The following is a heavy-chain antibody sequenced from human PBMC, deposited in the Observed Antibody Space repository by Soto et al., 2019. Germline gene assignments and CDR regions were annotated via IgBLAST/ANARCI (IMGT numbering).Heavy chain of an antibody. V-gene: IGHV1-2*02. CDR1: GYTFTDYH. D-gene: IGHD6-25*01. CDR3: AREGGSETLQPSYNWFDT. CDR2: INANNGGA. J-gene: IGHJ5*02. Sequence: QVQLVQSGAEMKKPGASVKVSCKASGYTFTDYHIHWVRQAPGQGLEFMGWINANNGGAGSAQQFQGRVTVTRDTSITTVYMELSNLRSDDTAVYYCAREGGSETLQPSYNWFDTWGQGTLVTVSS.